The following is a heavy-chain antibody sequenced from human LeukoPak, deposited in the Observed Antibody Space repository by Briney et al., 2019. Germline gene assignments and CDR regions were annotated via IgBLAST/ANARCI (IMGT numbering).Heavy chain of an antibody. Sequence: GGSLRLSCAASGFTFSSYSMNWVRQAPGKGLEWVSSISSSSSYIYYADSVKGRFTISRDSAKNSLYLQMNSLRAEDTAVYYCARVRTVTNFDYWGQGTLVTVSS. CDR3: ARVRTVTNFDY. J-gene: IGHJ4*02. D-gene: IGHD4-17*01. V-gene: IGHV3-21*01. CDR2: ISSSSSYI. CDR1: GFTFSSYS.